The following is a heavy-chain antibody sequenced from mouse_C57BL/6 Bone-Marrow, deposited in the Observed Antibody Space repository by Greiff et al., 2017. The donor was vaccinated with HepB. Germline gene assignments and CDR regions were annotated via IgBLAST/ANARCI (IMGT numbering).Heavy chain of an antibody. V-gene: IGHV14-4*01. CDR2: IDPENGDT. Sequence: VQLQQSGAELVRPGASVKLSCTASGFNIKDDYMHWVKQRHEQGLEWIGWIDPENGDTEYASKLQGKDTKTADTSSNTAYLQLSSLTSEYTAVYYCTTSGYYMDYWGQGTSVTVSS. CDR1: GFNIKDDY. D-gene: IGHD2-3*01. CDR3: TTSGYYMDY. J-gene: IGHJ4*01.